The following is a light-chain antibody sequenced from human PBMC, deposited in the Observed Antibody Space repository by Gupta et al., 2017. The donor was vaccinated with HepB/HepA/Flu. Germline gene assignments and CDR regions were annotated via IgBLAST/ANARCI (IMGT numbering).Light chain of an antibody. CDR2: AAS. CDR1: QTIDNY. CDR3: QQSDTTPQT. J-gene: IGKJ1*01. Sequence: DIQMTQSPSSLSASVGDRVTITCRASQTIDNYLNWYQQNPGKAPKLLIYAASSLQSGVPSRFSGRGSGKDFTLTISNLQPEDFATYYCQQSDTTPQTFGQGTKVEIK. V-gene: IGKV1-39*01.